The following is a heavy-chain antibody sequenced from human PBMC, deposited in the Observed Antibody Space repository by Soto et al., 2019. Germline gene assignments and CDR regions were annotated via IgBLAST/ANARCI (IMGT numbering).Heavy chain of an antibody. CDR1: GFTFTTYG. CDR2: ISAHNGHT. D-gene: IGHD4-4*01. Sequence: QVHLVQSGAEVRKPGASLRVSCKASGFTFTTYGISWVRQAPGQGPEWLGWISAHNGHTNYTQKLQGRVTMTTDRSTYTSYMELKSLRSDDTAIYYCATIPITAVTTGRYYYGMDVWGQGTTVTVSS. V-gene: IGHV1-18*01. J-gene: IGHJ6*02. CDR3: ATIPITAVTTGRYYYGMDV.